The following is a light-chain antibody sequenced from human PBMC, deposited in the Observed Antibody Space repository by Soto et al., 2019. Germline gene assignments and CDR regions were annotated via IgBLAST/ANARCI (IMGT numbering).Light chain of an antibody. J-gene: IGKJ5*01. CDR2: DAS. CDR1: QSVSDY. CDR3: QQRRNWPIT. V-gene: IGKV3-11*01. Sequence: EIVLTQSPATLSLSPGEGATLSCRASQSVSDYLAWYQQKPGQAPRLLIYDASNRATGIPARFSGSGSGTDFTLTISSLEPEDFAVYYCQQRRNWPITFGQGTRLEIK.